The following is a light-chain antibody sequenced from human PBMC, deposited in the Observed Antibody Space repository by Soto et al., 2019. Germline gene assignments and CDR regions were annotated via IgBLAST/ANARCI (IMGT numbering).Light chain of an antibody. J-gene: IGKJ4*01. CDR3: QHHGDLIG. CDR2: GTS. CDR1: QSLSGNY. Sequence: NVFTQSPGTLYLSPGQRATLSCRASQSLSGNYLAWSQQKSGQAPRLLLYGTSASATGIPDRFRGSGAGTDFTLTISRLEPEDFAVYYCQHHGDLIGFGGGTKVDIK. V-gene: IGKV3-20*01.